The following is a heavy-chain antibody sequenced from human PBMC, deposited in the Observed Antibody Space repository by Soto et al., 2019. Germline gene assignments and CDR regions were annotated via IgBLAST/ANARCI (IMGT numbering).Heavy chain of an antibody. V-gene: IGHV3-33*01. CDR2: IWHDGLKK. CDR1: RFTFSDYG. CDR3: ARDRGADAPIDF. Sequence: QVQLVESWGGVVQPERSLRLSCVASRFTFSDYGMHGVRQAPGKGLEWVAVIWHDGLKKDYVESVKGRFTVSRDNSKNTLYLQMNSLRVENTATYSCARDRGADAPIDFWGQGTLVTVSS. J-gene: IGHJ4*02.